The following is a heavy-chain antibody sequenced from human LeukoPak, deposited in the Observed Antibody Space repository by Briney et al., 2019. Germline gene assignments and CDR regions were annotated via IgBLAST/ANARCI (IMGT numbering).Heavy chain of an antibody. D-gene: IGHD2-21*01. Sequence: PGRSLRLSCAASGFTFSIYWMSWVRQAPGKGLEWVASIKEDGGEIHYVDSVKGRFTISRDNAKNSLYLQMNSLRAEDTAVYYCETYSAFDIWGHGTMGTVSS. V-gene: IGHV3-7*02. CDR3: ETYSAFDI. CDR1: GFTFSIYW. CDR2: IKEDGGEI. J-gene: IGHJ3*02.